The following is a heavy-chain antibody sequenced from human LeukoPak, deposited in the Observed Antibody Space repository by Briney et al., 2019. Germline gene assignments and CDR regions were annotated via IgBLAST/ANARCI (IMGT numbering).Heavy chain of an antibody. CDR3: AREPIKGAFDY. J-gene: IGHJ4*02. CDR2: ISYDGSNK. Sequence: GGSLRLSCAASGFTFSTYFMHWVRQAPGKGLEWVAVISYDGSNKYYADSVKGRFTISRDNSKNTLFLQMNSLRAEDTAVYYCAREPIKGAFDYWGQGTLVTVSS. CDR1: GFTFSTYF. D-gene: IGHD3-16*01. V-gene: IGHV3-30-3*01.